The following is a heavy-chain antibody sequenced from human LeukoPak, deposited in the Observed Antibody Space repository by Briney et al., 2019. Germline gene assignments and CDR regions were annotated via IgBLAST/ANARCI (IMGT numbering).Heavy chain of an antibody. CDR2: ISGSGGST. J-gene: IGHJ4*02. CDR3: ANPSSGDSSEDYFDY. V-gene: IGHV3-23*01. Sequence: SGGSLRLSCAASGFTFSSYAMHWVRQAPGKGLEWVSAISGSGGSTYYADSVKGRFTISRDNSKNTLYLQMNSLRAEDTAVYYCANPSSGDSSEDYFDYWGQGTLVTVSS. D-gene: IGHD3-22*01. CDR1: GFTFSSYA.